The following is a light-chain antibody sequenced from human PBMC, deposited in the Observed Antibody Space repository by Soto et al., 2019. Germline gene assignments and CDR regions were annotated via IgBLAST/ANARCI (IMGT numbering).Light chain of an antibody. CDR1: SSDVGGYNY. Sequence: QSVLTQPASVSGSPGQSITISCTGTSSDVGGYNYVSWYQQHAGKAPKLMIYDVSNRPSGVSNRFSGSKSGNTASLTISGLRAEDEADYYCGSYTSSNTLVFGGGTQLTVL. CDR3: GSYTSSNTLV. V-gene: IGLV2-14*03. J-gene: IGLJ2*01. CDR2: DVS.